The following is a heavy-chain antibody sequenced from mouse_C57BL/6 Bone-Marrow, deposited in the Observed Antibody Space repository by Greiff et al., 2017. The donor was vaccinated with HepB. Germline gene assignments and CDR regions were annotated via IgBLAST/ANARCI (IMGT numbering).Heavy chain of an antibody. CDR2: ISGGGGNT. CDR1: GFTFSSYG. J-gene: IGHJ2*01. CDR3: ARDGYYPYYFDY. V-gene: IGHV5-9*01. Sequence: DVKLVESGGDLVKPGGSLKLSCAASGFTFSSYGMSWVRQTPDKRLEWVATISGGGGNTYYPDSVKGRFTISRDNAKNTLYLQMSSLSSEDTALYYCARDGYYPYYFDYWGQGTTLTVSS. D-gene: IGHD2-3*01.